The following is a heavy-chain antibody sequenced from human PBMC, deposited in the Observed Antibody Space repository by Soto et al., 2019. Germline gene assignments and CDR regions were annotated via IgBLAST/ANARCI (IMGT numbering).Heavy chain of an antibody. D-gene: IGHD3-3*01. CDR1: GFTFSSYS. CDR2: ISSSSSTI. J-gene: IGHJ5*02. V-gene: IGHV3-48*01. CDR3: ARDGFSGITIFGVVITNLNWFDP. Sequence: GGSLRLSCAASGFTFSSYSMNWVRQATGKGLEWVSYISSSSSTIYYADSVKGRFTISRDNAKNSLYLQMNSLRAEDTAVYYCARDGFSGITIFGVVITNLNWFDPWGQGTLVTVSS.